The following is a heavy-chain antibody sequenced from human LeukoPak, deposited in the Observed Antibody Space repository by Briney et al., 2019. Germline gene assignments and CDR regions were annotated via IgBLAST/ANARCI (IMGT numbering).Heavy chain of an antibody. CDR3: ARVASPFGVVISNWFDP. V-gene: IGHV3-7*01. CDR1: GFTLSSYW. J-gene: IGHJ5*02. Sequence: GGSLRLSCAASGFTLSSYWMTWVREAPGKGLEWVADIEEDGSEKYYVDSVKGRFTISRDNAKNSLYLQMNSLRAEDTAVYYCARVASPFGVVISNWFDPWGQGTLVTVTS. D-gene: IGHD3-3*01. CDR2: IEEDGSEK.